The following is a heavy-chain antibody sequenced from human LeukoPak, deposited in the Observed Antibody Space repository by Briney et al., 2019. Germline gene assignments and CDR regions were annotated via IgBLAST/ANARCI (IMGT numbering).Heavy chain of an antibody. CDR2: ISWNSGSI. V-gene: IGHV3-9*03. J-gene: IGHJ4*02. CDR1: GFTFDDYA. D-gene: IGHD3-22*01. CDR3: AKESSSGYFN. Sequence: PGGSLRLSCAASGFTFDDYAMHWVRQAPGKGLEWVSGISWNSGSIGYADSVKGRFTISRDNAKNSLYLQMNSLRAEDMALYYCAKESSSGYFNWGQGTLVSVSS.